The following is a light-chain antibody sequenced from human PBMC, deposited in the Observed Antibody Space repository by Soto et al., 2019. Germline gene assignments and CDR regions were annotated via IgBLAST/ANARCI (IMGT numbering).Light chain of an antibody. CDR1: QSVNSN. CDR2: GAY. CDR3: KEYKTSPFT. J-gene: IGKJ1*01. Sequence: LFPSQLPVSTGARAALNCSASQSVNSNLAWYQQKLGQAHRVLIFGAYTRATGILARFSGSASGTELTLTIKGLQPEDFAVYYCKEYKTSPFTFGQGTKLEI. V-gene: IGKV3-15*01.